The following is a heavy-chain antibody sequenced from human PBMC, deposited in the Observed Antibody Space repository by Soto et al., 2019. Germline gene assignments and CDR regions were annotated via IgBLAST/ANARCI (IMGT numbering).Heavy chain of an antibody. CDR3: AKVVGAVAGTDIDAFDI. J-gene: IGHJ3*02. D-gene: IGHD6-19*01. CDR1: GFTFSSYA. Sequence: GGSLRLSCAASGFTFSSYAMSWVRQAPGKGLEWVSAISGSGGSTYYADSVKGRFTISRDNSKNTLYLQMNSLRAEDTAVYYCAKVVGAVAGTDIDAFDIWGQGTMVTVSS. CDR2: ISGSGGST. V-gene: IGHV3-23*01.